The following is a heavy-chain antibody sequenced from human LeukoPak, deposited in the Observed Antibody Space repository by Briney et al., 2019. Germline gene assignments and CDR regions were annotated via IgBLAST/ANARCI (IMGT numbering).Heavy chain of an antibody. Sequence: PSETLSLTCAISGGSFSDYDWSWIRQPPGKGLEWLGQINHSGSINYNPSFQSRITLSIDKSKSHFSLNLSSVTAADTAVYYCARPGSGWAYDAFDVWGQGTVVTVSS. V-gene: IGHV4-34*01. D-gene: IGHD6-19*01. J-gene: IGHJ3*01. CDR2: INHSGSI. CDR3: ARPGSGWAYDAFDV. CDR1: GGSFSDYD.